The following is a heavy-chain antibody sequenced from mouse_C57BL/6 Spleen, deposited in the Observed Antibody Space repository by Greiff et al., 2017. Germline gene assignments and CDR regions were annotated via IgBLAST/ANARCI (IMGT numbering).Heavy chain of an antibody. CDR3: TRGGYGSSYYAMDY. D-gene: IGHD1-1*01. J-gene: IGHJ4*01. CDR2: IDPETGGT. V-gene: IGHV1-15*01. CDR1: GYTFTDYE. Sequence: VQLVESGAELVRPGASVTLSCKASGYTFTDYEMHWVKQTPVHGLEWIGAIDPETGGTAYNQKFKGKAILTADKSSSTAYMELRSLTSEDSAVYYCTRGGYGSSYYAMDYWGQGTSVTVSS.